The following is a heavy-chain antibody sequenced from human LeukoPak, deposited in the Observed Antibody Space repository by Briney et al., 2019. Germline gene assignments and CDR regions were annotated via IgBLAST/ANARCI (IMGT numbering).Heavy chain of an antibody. CDR3: ARGDILTGYSF. D-gene: IGHD3-9*01. J-gene: IGHJ4*02. Sequence: PSETLSLTCAVYGGSFSGYYWSGIRQPPGKGLEWIGEINHSGNTKYNPSLKSRVTISVDTSKNQFSLKLNSVTAADTAVYYCARGDILTGYSFWGQGTLVTVSS. CDR2: INHSGNT. CDR1: GGSFSGYY. V-gene: IGHV4-34*01.